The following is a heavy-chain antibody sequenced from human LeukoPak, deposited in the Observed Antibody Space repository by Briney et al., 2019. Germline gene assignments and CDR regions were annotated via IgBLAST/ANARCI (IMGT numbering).Heavy chain of an antibody. J-gene: IGHJ4*02. V-gene: IGHV1-18*01. CDR1: GYTFTSYG. Sequence: ASVKVSCKASGYTFTSYGISWVRQAPGQGLEWMGWISAYNGNTNYAQKLQGRVTMTTDTSTRTAYMELRSLRSDDTAVYYCARSLSGSYYGVYFDYWGQGTLVTVSS. CDR2: ISAYNGNT. D-gene: IGHD1-26*01. CDR3: ARSLSGSYYGVYFDY.